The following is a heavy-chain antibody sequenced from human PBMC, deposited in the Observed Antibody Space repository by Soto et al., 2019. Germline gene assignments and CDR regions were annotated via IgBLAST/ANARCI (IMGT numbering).Heavy chain of an antibody. J-gene: IGHJ1*01. CDR1: GYNFFDYG. D-gene: IGHD1-1*01. Sequence: QIQLVQPGAEVKKPGASVKVSCKASGYNFFDYGVSWVRQAPGQGLGWMGWVSPKSGSTDYSRKVQGRVTMTTDISTSAAYMELRGLISDDAGVYYCARGRTVSSIGPLLVWGQGTLVSVSS. CDR2: VSPKSGST. V-gene: IGHV1-18*01. CDR3: ARGRTVSSIGPLLV.